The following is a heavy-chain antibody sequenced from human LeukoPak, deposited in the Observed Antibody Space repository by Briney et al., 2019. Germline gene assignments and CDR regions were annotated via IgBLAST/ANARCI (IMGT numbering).Heavy chain of an antibody. V-gene: IGHV4-39*01. Sequence: NPSETLSLTCTVSGGSISISSNYWVWIRQAPGKGLDSIGTIYYSGSTYYNPSLKSRVTISVDTSKNQFLLNLTSVTAGDTAVYYCARTNIVVGATGIYYYYVDVWGKGTTVTVSS. CDR3: ARTNIVVGATGIYYYYVDV. CDR2: IYYSGST. J-gene: IGHJ6*03. D-gene: IGHD1-26*01. CDR1: GGSISISSNY.